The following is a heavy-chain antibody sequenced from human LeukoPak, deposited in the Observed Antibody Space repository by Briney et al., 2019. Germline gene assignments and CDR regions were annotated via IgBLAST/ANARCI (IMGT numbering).Heavy chain of an antibody. CDR3: ARGRAYYYDSSGYLAY. V-gene: IGHV4-34*01. CDR2: INHSGST. Sequence: SETLSLTCAVYGGSFSGYYWSWIRQPPGKGLEWIGEINHSGSTNYNPSLKSRVPISVDTSKNQFSLKLSSVTAADTAVYYCARGRAYYYDSSGYLAYWGQGTLVTVSS. D-gene: IGHD3-22*01. CDR1: GGSFSGYY. J-gene: IGHJ4*02.